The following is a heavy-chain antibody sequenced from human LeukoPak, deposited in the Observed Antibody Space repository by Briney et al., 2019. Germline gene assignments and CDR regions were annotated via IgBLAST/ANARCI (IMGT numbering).Heavy chain of an antibody. V-gene: IGHV1-69*04. Sequence: SVTVSCKASGGSFSSYAISWVRQAPGQGLEWMGRIIPILGIANYAQKFQGRVTITADKSTSTAYMELSSLRSEDTAVYYCARSDYGDYLGYFDLWGRGTLVTVSS. J-gene: IGHJ2*01. CDR2: IIPILGIA. D-gene: IGHD4-17*01. CDR3: ARSDYGDYLGYFDL. CDR1: GGSFSSYA.